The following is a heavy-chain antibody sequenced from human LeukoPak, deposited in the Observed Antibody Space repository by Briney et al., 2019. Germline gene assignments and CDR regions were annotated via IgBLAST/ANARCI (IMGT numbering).Heavy chain of an antibody. Sequence: SETLSLTCTVSGGSISSYYWSWIRQPPGKGLEWIGYIYYSGTTNYNPSLKSRVTISVDTSKNQFSLKLSSVTAADTAVYYCARENKRGYFDYWGQGTLVTVSS. J-gene: IGHJ4*02. CDR3: ARENKRGYFDY. V-gene: IGHV4-59*12. D-gene: IGHD1/OR15-1a*01. CDR1: GGSISSYY. CDR2: IYYSGTT.